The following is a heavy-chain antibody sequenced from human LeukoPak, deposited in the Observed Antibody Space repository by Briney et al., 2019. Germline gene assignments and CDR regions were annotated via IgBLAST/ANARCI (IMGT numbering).Heavy chain of an antibody. CDR2: IYYSGST. J-gene: IGHJ6*03. CDR3: ARAPTGYYYYYMDV. D-gene: IGHD1-14*01. Sequence: PSETLSLTCTVSGGSISSGGYYWSWIRQPPGKGLEWIGYIYYSGSTNYNPSLKSRVTISVDTSKNQFSLKLSSVTAADTAVYYCARAPTGYYYYYMDVWGKGTTVTVSS. V-gene: IGHV4-61*08. CDR1: GGSISSGGYY.